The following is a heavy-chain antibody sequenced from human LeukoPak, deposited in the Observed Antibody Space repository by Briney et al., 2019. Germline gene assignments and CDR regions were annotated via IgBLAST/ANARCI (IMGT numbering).Heavy chain of an antibody. CDR2: IYSGGST. D-gene: IGHD3-22*01. CDR1: GFTFDDYG. J-gene: IGHJ3*02. CDR3: ARENYYDSSGYLHDAFDI. V-gene: IGHV3-66*01. Sequence: GGSLRLSCAASGFTFDDYGMSWVRQAPGKGLEWVSVIYSGGSTYYADSVKGRFTISRDNSKNTLYLQMNSLRAEDTAVYYCARENYYDSSGYLHDAFDIWGQGTMVTVSS.